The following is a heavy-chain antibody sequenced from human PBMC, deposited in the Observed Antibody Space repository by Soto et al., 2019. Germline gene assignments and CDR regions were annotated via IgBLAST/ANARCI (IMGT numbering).Heavy chain of an antibody. D-gene: IGHD1-26*01. V-gene: IGHV3-48*02. J-gene: IGHJ4*02. CDR3: AREDILGARSFDY. Sequence: GGSLRLSCAASGFTFSGYSMNWVRQAPGKGLEWISYISSLSSPRYYAESVEGRFIISRDNAKNSLYLQMNSPRDEDTAVYFCAREDILGARSFDYWGQGIMVTVSS. CDR1: GFTFSGYS. CDR2: ISSLSSPR.